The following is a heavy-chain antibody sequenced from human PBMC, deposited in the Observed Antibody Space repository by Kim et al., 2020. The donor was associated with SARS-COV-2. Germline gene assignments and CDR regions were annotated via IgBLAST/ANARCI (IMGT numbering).Heavy chain of an antibody. CDR1: GFTFSSYE. CDR3: ARGYSRIAPLD. D-gene: IGHD6-13*01. CDR2: ISSSGSTI. J-gene: IGHJ1*01. V-gene: IGHV3-48*03. Sequence: GGSLRLSCAASGFTFSSYEMNWVRQAPGKGLEWVSYISSSGSTIYYADSVKGRFTISRDNAKNSLYLQMNSLRAEDTAVYYCARGYSRIAPLDWGQGTLVTVSS.